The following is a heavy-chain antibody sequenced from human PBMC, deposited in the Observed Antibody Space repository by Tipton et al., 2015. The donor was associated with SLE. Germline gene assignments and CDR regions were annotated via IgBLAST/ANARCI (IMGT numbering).Heavy chain of an antibody. CDR2: IKQDGSEK. V-gene: IGHV3-7*01. Sequence: GSLRLSCAASGFTFSSYWMSWVRQAPGKGLEWVANIKQDGSEKHYVDSVKGRFTISRDNAKNSLYPQMNSLRAEDTAVYDCARHLGYSSGWYQYWGQGTLVTVSS. CDR3: ARHLGYSSGWYQY. D-gene: IGHD6-19*01. J-gene: IGHJ4*02. CDR1: GFTFSSYW.